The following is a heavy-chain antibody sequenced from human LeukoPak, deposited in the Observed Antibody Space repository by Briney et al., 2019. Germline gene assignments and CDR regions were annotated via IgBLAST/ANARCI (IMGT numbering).Heavy chain of an antibody. CDR2: IYYSGST. J-gene: IGHJ3*02. D-gene: IGHD3-22*01. V-gene: IGHV4-59*01. CDR3: ARETYYYDSSGYFLSAFDI. CDR1: GGSFSGYY. Sequence: SETLSLTCAVYGGSFSGYYWSWIRQPPGKGLEWIGYIYYSGSTNYNPSLKSRVTISVGTSKNQFSLKLSSVTAADTAVYYCARETYYYDSSGYFLSAFDIWGQGTMVTVSS.